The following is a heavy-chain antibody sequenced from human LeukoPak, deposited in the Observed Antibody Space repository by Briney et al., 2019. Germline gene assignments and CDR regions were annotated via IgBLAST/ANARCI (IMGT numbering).Heavy chain of an antibody. CDR3: ARVAIGSWYFDL. V-gene: IGHV1-18*01. CDR1: GYTFTSYA. CDR2: ISTYNGNT. Sequence: ASVKVSCKASGYTFTSYAISWVRQAPGQGLEWMGWISTYNGNTNYAQKFQGRVTLTADTSTSTAFMDLRSLRSDDTAVYHCARVAIGSWYFDLWGRGTLVTVSS. J-gene: IGHJ2*01. D-gene: IGHD2-15*01.